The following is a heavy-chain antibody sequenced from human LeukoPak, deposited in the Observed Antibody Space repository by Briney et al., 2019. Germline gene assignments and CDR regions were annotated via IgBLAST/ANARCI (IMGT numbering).Heavy chain of an antibody. CDR3: ARDYKYAFDN. J-gene: IGHJ4*02. Sequence: GSLRLSFAASGFPFSDYSMNWVRPAPGKGLEWISYIGIDSGNTNYPDSVKGRFTISGDKAKNSLYLQMNSLRVEDTAVYYCARDYKYAFDNWGQGTLVTVSS. V-gene: IGHV3-48*01. D-gene: IGHD5-24*01. CDR1: GFPFSDYS. CDR2: IGIDSGNT.